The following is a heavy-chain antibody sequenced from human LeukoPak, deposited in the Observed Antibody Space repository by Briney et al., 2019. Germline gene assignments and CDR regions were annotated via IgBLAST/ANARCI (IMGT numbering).Heavy chain of an antibody. D-gene: IGHD3-22*01. CDR3: ARAEGYYDSSGNDAFDI. V-gene: IGHV3-53*01. Sequence: GGSLRLSCAASGFTVSSNYMSWVRQAPGKGLEWVSVIYSGGSTYYADSVKGRFTISRDNSKNTLYLQMNSLRAEDTAVYYCARAEGYYDSSGNDAFDIWGQGTMVTVSS. J-gene: IGHJ3*02. CDR1: GFTVSSNY. CDR2: IYSGGST.